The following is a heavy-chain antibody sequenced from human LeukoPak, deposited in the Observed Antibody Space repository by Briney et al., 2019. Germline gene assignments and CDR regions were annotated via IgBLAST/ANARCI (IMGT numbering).Heavy chain of an antibody. D-gene: IGHD4-17*01. CDR3: ARHHDYGEYFYYGLDV. J-gene: IGHJ6*02. Sequence: ESIYYSGSNYCNPPLKSRDTISVDTSKNKFSLKLSSVTDADTVVYYCARHHDYGEYFYYGLDVWGQGTTVT. V-gene: IGHV4-39*01. CDR2: IYYSGSN.